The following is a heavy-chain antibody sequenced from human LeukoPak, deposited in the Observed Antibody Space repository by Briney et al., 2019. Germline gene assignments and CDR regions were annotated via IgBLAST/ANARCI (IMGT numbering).Heavy chain of an antibody. CDR2: IYYTGGT. CDR3: AREVGFRNWFDP. D-gene: IGHD5-18*01. V-gene: IGHV4-38-2*02. J-gene: IGHJ5*02. CDR1: GYSISSGYY. Sequence: SETLSLTCSVSGYSISSGYYWGWIRQPPGRGLEWIGSIYYTGGTLYNPSLKSRVSMSVDTSTNQFSLKLTSVTAADTAVYYCAREVGFRNWFDPWGQGTLVTVSS.